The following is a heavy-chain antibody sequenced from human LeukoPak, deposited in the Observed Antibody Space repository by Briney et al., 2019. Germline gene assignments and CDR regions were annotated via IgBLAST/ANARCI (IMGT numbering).Heavy chain of an antibody. V-gene: IGHV3-48*03. CDR3: AELGITTIGGV. CDR2: ISSSGSTI. CDR1: GFTFSSYE. D-gene: IGHD3-10*02. J-gene: IGHJ6*04. Sequence: GGSLRLSCAASGFTFSSYEMNWVRQAPGKGLEWVSYISSSGSTIYYADSVKGRFTISRDNAKNSLYLQMNSLRAEDTAVYYCAELGITTIGGVWGKVTTVTISS.